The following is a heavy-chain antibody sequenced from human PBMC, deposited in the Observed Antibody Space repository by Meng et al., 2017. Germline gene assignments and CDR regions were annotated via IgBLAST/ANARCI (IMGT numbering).Heavy chain of an antibody. CDR2: INPNSGGT. Sequence: ASVKVPCKASGYTFTGYYMHWVRQATGQGLEWMGRINPNSGGTNYAQKFQGRVTMTRDTSISTAYMKLSGLRSEDTAVYYCARDRPFDYWGQGTLVTGCS. J-gene: IGHJ4*02. V-gene: IGHV1-2*06. CDR1: GYTFTGYY. CDR3: ARDRPFDY.